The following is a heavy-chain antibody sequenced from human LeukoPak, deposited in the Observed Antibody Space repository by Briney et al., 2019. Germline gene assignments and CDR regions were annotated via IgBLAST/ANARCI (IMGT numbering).Heavy chain of an antibody. Sequence: GGSLRLSCAASGFTFSSYGMHWVRQAPGKGLEWVAVIWYDGSNKYYADSVKGRFTISRDNSKNTLYLQMNSLRAEDTAVYYCAKCYYGSGSYWDAFDIWGQGTMVTVSS. D-gene: IGHD3-10*01. CDR1: GFTFSSYG. CDR3: AKCYYGSGSYWDAFDI. V-gene: IGHV3-30*02. CDR2: IWYDGSNK. J-gene: IGHJ3*02.